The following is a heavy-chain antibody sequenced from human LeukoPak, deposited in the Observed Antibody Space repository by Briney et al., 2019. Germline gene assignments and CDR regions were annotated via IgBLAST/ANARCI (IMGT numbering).Heavy chain of an antibody. CDR2: IYSGGST. Sequence: PGGSLRLSCAASGFTVSSNYMSWVRQAPGKGLEWVSVIYSGGSTYYADSVKGRFTISRDNSKNTLYLQMNSLRAEDTAVYYCARVDLGANWNNAFDYWGQGTLVTVSS. V-gene: IGHV3-66*02. CDR1: GFTVSSNY. CDR3: ARVDLGANWNNAFDY. J-gene: IGHJ4*02. D-gene: IGHD1/OR15-1a*01.